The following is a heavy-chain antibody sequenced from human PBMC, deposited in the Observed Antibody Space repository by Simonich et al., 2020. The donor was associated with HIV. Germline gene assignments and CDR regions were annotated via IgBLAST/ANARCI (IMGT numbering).Heavy chain of an antibody. Sequence: EVQLVESGGGLVQPGRSLRLSCAASGFTFDDYAMHWVRQAPGKGLGWVSGVSWNSGSIGDADSGKGRFTISRDNAKNSLYLQMNSLRAEDTALYYCAKDKGAYYGSGSPVYWGQGTLVTVSS. CDR1: GFTFDDYA. CDR3: AKDKGAYYGSGSPVY. J-gene: IGHJ4*02. CDR2: VSWNSGSI. V-gene: IGHV3-9*01. D-gene: IGHD3-10*01.